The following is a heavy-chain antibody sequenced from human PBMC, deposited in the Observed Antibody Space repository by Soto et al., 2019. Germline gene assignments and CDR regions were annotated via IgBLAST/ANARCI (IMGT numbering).Heavy chain of an antibody. J-gene: IGHJ4*02. D-gene: IGHD3-10*01. Sequence: GASVKVSCKAGGYTFSDYYIQWVRQAPGQGLEYMGWISPKSGGAAYAQKFRGRVTMTRDTSVNLAYLQMSRLRAEDTAVYFCAKGMFSSSPAAAGSFDYWGQGALVTVSS. CDR3: AKGMFSSSPAAAGSFDY. CDR1: GYTFSDYY. CDR2: ISPKSGGA. V-gene: IGHV1-2*02.